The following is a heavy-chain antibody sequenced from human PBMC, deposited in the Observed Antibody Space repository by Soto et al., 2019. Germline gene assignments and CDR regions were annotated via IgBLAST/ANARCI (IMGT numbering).Heavy chain of an antibody. CDR1: GFTSSDAW. Sequence: PGGSLRLSCAASGFTSSDAWMSWVRLAPGKGLEWVGRIKSNSDGATTDYAAPVKDRFTISRDDSTNMLYLQMSRLKTELTAVYYCATVDRAIVRVSYYFYYYSMDVWGQGTTVTVSS. CDR3: ATVDRAIVRVSYYFYYYSMDV. V-gene: IGHV3-15*01. J-gene: IGHJ6*02. D-gene: IGHD5-18*01. CDR2: IKSNSDGATT.